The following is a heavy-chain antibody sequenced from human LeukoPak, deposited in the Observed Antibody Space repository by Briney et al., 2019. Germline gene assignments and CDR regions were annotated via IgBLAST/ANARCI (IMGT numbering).Heavy chain of an antibody. CDR2: INPSGGST. J-gene: IGHJ4*02. CDR1: GYTFTNYY. Sequence: GASVKVSCKASGYTFTNYYIHWVRQAPGQGLEWMGMINPSGGSTSYAQKFQGRVTMTRDTSTSTVYMYLSSLRSEDTAMYYCARVGTFADYWGQGTLVTVSS. V-gene: IGHV1-46*03. CDR3: ARVGTFADY. D-gene: IGHD1-7*01.